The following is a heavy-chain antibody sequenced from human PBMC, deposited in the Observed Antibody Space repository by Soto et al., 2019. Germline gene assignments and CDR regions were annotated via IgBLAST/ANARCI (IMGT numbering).Heavy chain of an antibody. Sequence: QVQLVQSGVEVEKPGASVKVSCKASGYTFTSYGVSWVRQAPGQGLEWMGWISAYNGNTNYAQKFQGRVTMTTDTSTSTAYMELRSLRSDDTAVYYCARDVPTVTTGGPEYWGQGTLVTVSS. D-gene: IGHD4-17*01. V-gene: IGHV1-18*01. J-gene: IGHJ4*02. CDR1: GYTFTSYG. CDR3: ARDVPTVTTGGPEY. CDR2: ISAYNGNT.